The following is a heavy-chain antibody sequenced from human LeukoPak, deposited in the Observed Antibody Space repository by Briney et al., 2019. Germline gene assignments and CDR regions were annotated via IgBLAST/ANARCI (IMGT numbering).Heavy chain of an antibody. Sequence: PGGSLRLSCAASGFTFSSSAMSWVRQAPGKGLEWVSGISGSGGSTYYADSVKGRFTISRDNAKNSLYLQMNSLRAEDTAVYYCAGDRFLAVAVLPHAFDIWGQGTMVTVSS. CDR1: GFTFSSSA. D-gene: IGHD6-19*01. CDR2: ISGSGGST. V-gene: IGHV3-23*01. CDR3: AGDRFLAVAVLPHAFDI. J-gene: IGHJ3*02.